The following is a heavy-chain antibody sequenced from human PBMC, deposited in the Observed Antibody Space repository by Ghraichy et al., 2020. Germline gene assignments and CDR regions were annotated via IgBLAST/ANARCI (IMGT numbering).Heavy chain of an antibody. CDR2: INSGGGDT. J-gene: IGHJ4*02. V-gene: IGHV3-23*01. CDR3: VTNLGYCSGVTCYSNS. Sequence: GSLNISCAASGFTFTIYTMSWVRQAPGKGLEWVSAINSGGGDTYYADSVKGRFTISRDNSKNTLYLQINSLRVEDSAVYYCVTNLGYCSGVTCYSNSWGQGTLVAVSS. CDR1: GFTFTIYT. D-gene: IGHD2-15*01.